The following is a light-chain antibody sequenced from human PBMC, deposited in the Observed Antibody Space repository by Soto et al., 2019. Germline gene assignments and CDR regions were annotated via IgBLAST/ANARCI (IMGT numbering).Light chain of an antibody. CDR1: LTIGDS. CDR3: QQTYNLPRT. CDR2: SAS. Sequence: DIRMTQSPSSLSASVGDRVTITCRASLTIGDSLSWFQQKVGKPPTLLIYSASALQSGVPARFSGSGSGTDFTLTINNMQREDFATYYCQQTYNLPRTFGQGTKVDIK. J-gene: IGKJ1*01. V-gene: IGKV1-39*01.